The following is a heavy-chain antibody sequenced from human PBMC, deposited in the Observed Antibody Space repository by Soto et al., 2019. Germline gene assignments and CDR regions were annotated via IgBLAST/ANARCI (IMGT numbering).Heavy chain of an antibody. CDR2: IIPIFGTA. CDR3: ARAGYCSSTSCYNDYYYGMDV. D-gene: IGHD2-2*02. J-gene: IGHJ6*02. V-gene: IGHV1-69*13. CDR1: GGTFSSYA. Sequence: SVKVSCKASGGTFSSYAISWVRQAPGQGLEWMGGIIPIFGTANYTQKFQGRVTITADESTSTAYMELSSLRSEDTAVYYCARAGYCSSTSCYNDYYYGMDVWGQGTTVTVSS.